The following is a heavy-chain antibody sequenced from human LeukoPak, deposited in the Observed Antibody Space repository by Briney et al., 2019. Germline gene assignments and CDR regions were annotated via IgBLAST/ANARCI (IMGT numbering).Heavy chain of an antibody. Sequence: GESLKISCEGSGFTFAMYWIGWVRQMPGKGLDCMGIIYPGNSETRYSPSFQGHVTISVDKSLRVTYLQWSSLKASDSAMYYCVLRASSGGSGDWFDPWGQGTLVTVSS. J-gene: IGHJ5*02. V-gene: IGHV5-51*01. D-gene: IGHD6-25*01. CDR3: VLRASSGGSGDWFDP. CDR2: IYPGNSET. CDR1: GFTFAMYW.